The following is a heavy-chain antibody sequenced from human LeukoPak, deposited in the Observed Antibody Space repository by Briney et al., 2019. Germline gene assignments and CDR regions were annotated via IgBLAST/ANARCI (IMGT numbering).Heavy chain of an antibody. CDR1: GYTFTGYY. J-gene: IGHJ4*02. CDR3: ATSHTTYADYEPPDY. Sequence: ASVKVSCKASGYTFTGYYIDWVRQAPGQALEWMGWINPSSGGTKYAQKFQGRVTMTRDTSITTAYMELSRLISDDTAVYYCATSHTTYADYEPPDYWGQGTLVTVSS. D-gene: IGHD4-17*01. V-gene: IGHV1-2*02. CDR2: INPSSGGT.